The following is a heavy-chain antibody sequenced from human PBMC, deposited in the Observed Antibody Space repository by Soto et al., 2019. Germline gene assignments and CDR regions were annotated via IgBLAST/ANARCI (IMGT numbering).Heavy chain of an antibody. J-gene: IGHJ4*02. Sequence: QVQLQESGPGLVKPSQTLSLTCTVSGGSISSGGYYWSWIRQHPGKCLEWIWYIYYSGSTSYNPSFQSRVTISVDTSKNQFSLKLSSVTAADTAVYYCARSGYSYGPNPLLYWGQGTLVTVSS. D-gene: IGHD5-18*01. CDR2: IYYSGST. CDR3: ARSGYSYGPNPLLY. CDR1: GGSISSGGYY. V-gene: IGHV4-31*03.